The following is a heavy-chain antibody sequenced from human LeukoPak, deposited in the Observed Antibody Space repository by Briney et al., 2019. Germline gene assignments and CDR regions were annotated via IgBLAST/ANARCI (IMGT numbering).Heavy chain of an antibody. Sequence: GGSLRLSCAASGFMFSDYFMSWIRQAPGKELEWISYISSNSKYTKYADSVKGRFTISRDYAKKSLYLQMNSLRAEDTAVYYCARDNGNKYYFDYWGQGTLVTVSS. CDR1: GFMFSDYF. J-gene: IGHJ4*02. CDR3: ARDNGNKYYFDY. CDR2: ISSNSKYT. V-gene: IGHV3-11*05. D-gene: IGHD2-8*01.